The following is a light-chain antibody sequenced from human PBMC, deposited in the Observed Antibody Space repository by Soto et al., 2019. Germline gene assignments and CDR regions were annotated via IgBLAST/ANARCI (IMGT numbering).Light chain of an antibody. CDR1: NNDIGGFPY. J-gene: IGLJ3*02. V-gene: IGLV2-11*01. Sequence: QSVLTQPRSVSGSPGQSVTISCTGTNNDIGGFPYVSWYQQVPAKAPKLMISAVNQRPSGVPDRFSGSKSGHTASLTISGLQADDEADYFCCSYTARDLGVFGGGTTLTVL. CDR3: CSYTARDLGV. CDR2: AVN.